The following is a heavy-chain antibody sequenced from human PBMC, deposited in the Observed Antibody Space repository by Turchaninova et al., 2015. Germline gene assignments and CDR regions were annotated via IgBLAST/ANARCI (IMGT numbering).Heavy chain of an antibody. CDR2: IYHSGST. Sequence: QVQLQESGPGLVKPPVTLSLTCAVSGYSIIWDYYRGWVRQPPGKGLEWIGTIYHSGSTYYTPSLKSRVTISVDTSKNQLSLKLTAVTAADTAVYYCARERDDSSTPDFWGQGTLVTVSS. CDR1: GYSIIWDYY. D-gene: IGHD3-22*01. CDR3: ARERDDSSTPDF. J-gene: IGHJ4*02. V-gene: IGHV4-38-2*02.